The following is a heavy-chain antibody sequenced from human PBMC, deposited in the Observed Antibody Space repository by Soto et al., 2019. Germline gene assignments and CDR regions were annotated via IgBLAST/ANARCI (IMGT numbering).Heavy chain of an antibody. CDR2: INHSGST. CDR3: GNKNTYYDFWSGTSYYYGMDV. CDR1: GGSFSGYY. Sequence: SGTLSLTCAVYGGSFSGYYWSWIRQPPGKGLEWIGEINHSGSTNYNPSLKSRVTISVDTSKNQFSLKLSSVTAADTAVYYCGNKNTYYDFWSGTSYYYGMDVWGQGITVTVSS. J-gene: IGHJ6*02. D-gene: IGHD3-3*01. V-gene: IGHV4-34*01.